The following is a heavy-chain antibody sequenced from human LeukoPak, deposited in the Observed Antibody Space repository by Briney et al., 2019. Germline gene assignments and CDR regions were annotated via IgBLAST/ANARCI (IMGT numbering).Heavy chain of an antibody. CDR2: AYPGDSDT. Sequence: GESLKISCRGSGYTFTTYWIGWVRQMPGKGLEWMGIAYPGDSDTRYSPSFQGQVTISADKSINTAYLQWTSLKASDTAMYYCARYLGFSSGWYPDYWGQGTLVTVSS. CDR1: GYTFTTYW. CDR3: ARYLGFSSGWYPDY. J-gene: IGHJ4*02. D-gene: IGHD6-19*01. V-gene: IGHV5-51*01.